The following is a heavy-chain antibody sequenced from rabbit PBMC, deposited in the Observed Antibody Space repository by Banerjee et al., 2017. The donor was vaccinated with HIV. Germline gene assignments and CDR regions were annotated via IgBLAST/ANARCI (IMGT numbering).Heavy chain of an antibody. Sequence: QQQLEESGGGLVQPGGSLTLTCKASEFDLSSNVMCWVRQAPGKGLEWIGCIHTSSGSTLYASWAKGRCAISKSPSLNTVDLKMTSLTAADTATYFCTRDGSSRYWEYDLLGPGTLVTV. CDR2: IHTSSGST. D-gene: IGHD1-1*01. CDR3: TRDGSSRYWEYDL. J-gene: IGHJ4*01. V-gene: IGHV1S43*01. CDR1: EFDLSSNV.